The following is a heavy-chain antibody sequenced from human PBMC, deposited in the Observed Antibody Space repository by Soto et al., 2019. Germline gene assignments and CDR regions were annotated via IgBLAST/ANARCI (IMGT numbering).Heavy chain of an antibody. CDR1: GFSISTYA. CDR2: ISGGGGST. D-gene: IGHD1-20*01. V-gene: IGHV3-23*01. Sequence: GGSLRLSCAASGFSISTYAMNWVRQAPGKGLEWVSAISGGGGSTYYADSVKGLVTISRDNSKNTLYLQMNSLRAEDTAVYYCAKGDITNEYWGQGTLVTVPS. CDR3: AKGDITNEY. J-gene: IGHJ4*02.